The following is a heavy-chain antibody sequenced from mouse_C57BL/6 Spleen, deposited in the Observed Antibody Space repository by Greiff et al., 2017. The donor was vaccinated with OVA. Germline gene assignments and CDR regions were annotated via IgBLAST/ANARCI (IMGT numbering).Heavy chain of an antibody. J-gene: IGHJ2*01. CDR1: GFTFSDYG. Sequence: EVQRVESGGGLVKPGGSLKLSCAASGFTFSDYGKHWVRQAPEKGLEWVAYISSGSSTIYYADTVKGRFTISRDNAKNTLFLQMTSLRSEDTAMYYCARPFDYGGQGTTLTVSS. V-gene: IGHV5-17*01. CDR2: ISSGSSTI. CDR3: ARPFDY.